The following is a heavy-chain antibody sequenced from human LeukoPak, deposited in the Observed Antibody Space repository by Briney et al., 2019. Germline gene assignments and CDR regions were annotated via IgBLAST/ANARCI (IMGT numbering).Heavy chain of an antibody. CDR2: INHSGST. Sequence: PSETLSLTCAVYGGSFSGYYWSWIRQPPGKGLEWIGEINHSGSTNYNPSLKSRVTISVDTSKNQFSLRLSSVTAADTAVYYCARGGYSYGFKAFDIWGQETKVTVSS. J-gene: IGHJ3*02. V-gene: IGHV4-34*01. CDR3: ARGGYSYGFKAFDI. CDR1: GGSFSGYY. D-gene: IGHD5-18*01.